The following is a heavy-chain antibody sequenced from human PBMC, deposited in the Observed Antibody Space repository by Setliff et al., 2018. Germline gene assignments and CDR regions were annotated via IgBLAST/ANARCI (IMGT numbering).Heavy chain of an antibody. Sequence: GGSLRLSCAASGFILSNYGMYWVRQAPGKGLEWVAFIRYDGSNKYYADSVKGRFTISRDNSKSTLYLQMNSLRAEDTAIYYCAKDKDVRVDYFDYWGPGTLVTVSS. CDR3: AKDKDVRVDYFDY. CDR1: GFILSNYG. V-gene: IGHV3-30*02. D-gene: IGHD3-10*01. J-gene: IGHJ4*02. CDR2: IRYDGSNK.